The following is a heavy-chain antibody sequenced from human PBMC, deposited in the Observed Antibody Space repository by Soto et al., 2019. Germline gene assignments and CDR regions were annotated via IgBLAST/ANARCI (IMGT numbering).Heavy chain of an antibody. J-gene: IGHJ4*02. CDR3: VGPKTREFSFDY. Sequence: SETLSLTCTVSGVPIRSYFWSWIRQPPGKGLEWIGCTYHTADTKYSPSLESRATISADPSKTQFSLRLSAVTAEDTALYYCVGPKTREFSFDYWGQGALVHVS. D-gene: IGHD3-10*01. V-gene: IGHV4-59*01. CDR2: TYHTADT. CDR1: GVPIRSYF.